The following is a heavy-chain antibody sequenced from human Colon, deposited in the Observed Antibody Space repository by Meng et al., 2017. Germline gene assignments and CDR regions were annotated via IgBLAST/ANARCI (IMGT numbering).Heavy chain of an antibody. Sequence: LQESGPGRVKPSATLSLTCSVSGYSISTAYYWGWIRQTPGKGLEWIASIDRSGTTYYNPSLESRVTISVDTSKNHFSLRLNSVTAADTAVYYCARANGDYDVTWFDPWGQGTLVTASS. CDR3: ARANGDYDVTWFDP. D-gene: IGHD4-17*01. J-gene: IGHJ5*02. V-gene: IGHV4-38-2*02. CDR1: GYSISTAYY. CDR2: IDRSGTT.